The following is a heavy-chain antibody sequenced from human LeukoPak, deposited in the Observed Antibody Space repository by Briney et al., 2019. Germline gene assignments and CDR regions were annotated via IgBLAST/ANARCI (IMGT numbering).Heavy chain of an antibody. CDR3: ARGYGYCSGGSCPWWFDP. V-gene: IGHV4-4*07. Sequence: PSETLSLTCTVSGDSISSYYWSWIRQPAGKGLEWIGRIYTSGSTNYNPSLKSRVTMSVDTSKNQFSLKLSSVTAADTAVYYCARGYGYCSGGSCPWWFDPWGQGTLVTVSS. D-gene: IGHD2-15*01. J-gene: IGHJ5*02. CDR2: IYTSGST. CDR1: GDSISSYY.